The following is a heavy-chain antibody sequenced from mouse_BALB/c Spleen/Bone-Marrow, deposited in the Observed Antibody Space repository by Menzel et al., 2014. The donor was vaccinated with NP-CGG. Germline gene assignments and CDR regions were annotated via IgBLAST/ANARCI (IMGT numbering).Heavy chain of an antibody. V-gene: IGHV1S130*01. CDR3: ARHHRYAYYFDY. CDR2: IHPSSGNT. Sequence: QVQLKQSGSVLVRPGASMKLSCKASGYTFTNSWIHWAKQRPGQGLEWIGEIHPSSGNTNYNEKFKGKVTLTADISSSTAYVDLSSLTSEDSAVYYCARHHRYAYYFDYWGQGTTLTVSS. CDR1: GYTFTNSW. D-gene: IGHD2-14*01. J-gene: IGHJ2*01.